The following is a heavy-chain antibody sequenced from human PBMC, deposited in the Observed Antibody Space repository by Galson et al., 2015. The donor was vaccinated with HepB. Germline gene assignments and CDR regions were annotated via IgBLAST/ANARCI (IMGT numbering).Heavy chain of an antibody. Sequence: SLRLSCAASGFTFSSAAMTWVRQAPGEGLEWVSLISSSGDSTYYADSVKGRFTISRDDSKNTLYLHMNNLRAEDTAVYYCAKDMLATYWGQGTQVTVSS. CDR3: AKDMLATY. V-gene: IGHV3-23*01. J-gene: IGHJ4*02. CDR2: ISSSGDST. CDR1: GFTFSSAA. D-gene: IGHD2-8*01.